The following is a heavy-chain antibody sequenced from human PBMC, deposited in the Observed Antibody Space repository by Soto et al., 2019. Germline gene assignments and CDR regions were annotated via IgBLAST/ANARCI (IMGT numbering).Heavy chain of an antibody. CDR1: GDSVSSNSAA. CDR3: ARGTAVAGTNWFDP. J-gene: IGHJ5*02. D-gene: IGHD6-19*01. Sequence: SQTLSLTCAISGDSVSSNSAAWNWIRQSPSRGLEWLGRTYYRSKWYNDYAVSVKSRITINPDTSKNQFSRQLNSVTPEDTAVYYCARGTAVAGTNWFDPWGQGTQVTVSS. CDR2: TYYRSKWYN. V-gene: IGHV6-1*01.